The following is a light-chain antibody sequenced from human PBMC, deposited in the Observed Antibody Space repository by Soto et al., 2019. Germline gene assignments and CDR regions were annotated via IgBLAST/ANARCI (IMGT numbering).Light chain of an antibody. J-gene: IGLJ1*01. Sequence: QSVLTQPASVSGSPGQSITISCTGTSSDVGSYNLVSWYQQHPGKAPKLMIYEVSKRPSGVSNRFSGSKSGNTASLTISGLQAADEADYYCCSYAGSSIFYVFGTGTKVTVL. CDR1: SSDVGSYNL. CDR2: EVS. CDR3: CSYAGSSIFYV. V-gene: IGLV2-23*02.